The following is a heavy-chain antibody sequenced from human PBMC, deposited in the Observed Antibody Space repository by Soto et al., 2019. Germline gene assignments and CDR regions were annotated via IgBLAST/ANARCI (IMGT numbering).Heavy chain of an antibody. CDR1: GFTFSNAW. CDR2: IKSKTDGGTT. J-gene: IGHJ6*02. CDR3: TTDPTYYDILTGYYYYGMDV. V-gene: IGHV3-15*07. D-gene: IGHD3-9*01. Sequence: GGSLRLSCAASGFTFSNAWMNWVRQAPGKGLEWVGRIKSKTDGGTTDYAAPVKGRFTISRDDSKNTRYRQMNSLKTGDTAVYYCTTDPTYYDILTGYYYYGMDVWGQGTTVTVSS.